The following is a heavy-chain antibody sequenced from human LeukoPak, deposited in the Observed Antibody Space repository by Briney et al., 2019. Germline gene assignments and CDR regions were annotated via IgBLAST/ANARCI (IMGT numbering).Heavy chain of an antibody. V-gene: IGHV3-23*01. CDR3: AKMDCSSTSCYSHYFDY. Sequence: PGGSLRLSCAASGFTFSSYAMSWVRQAPGKGLEWVSAISGSGGSTYYADSVKGRFTISRENSKNTLYLQMNSLRAEDTAVYYCAKMDCSSTSCYSHYFDYWGQGTLVTVSS. CDR1: GFTFSSYA. D-gene: IGHD2-2*02. CDR2: ISGSGGST. J-gene: IGHJ4*02.